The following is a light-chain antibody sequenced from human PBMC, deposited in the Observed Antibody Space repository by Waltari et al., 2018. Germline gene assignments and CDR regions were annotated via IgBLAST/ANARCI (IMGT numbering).Light chain of an antibody. Sequence: ELVLTQSPATLSLSPGETATLSCRASQSVSTYIAWYQQKPGQAPRLLIYDVIRRATGIPARFSGSGSGTDFTLTISSLEPEDFAVYYCQQLYNWPRGAFGQGTKLEI. V-gene: IGKV3-11*01. CDR1: QSVSTY. CDR2: DVI. J-gene: IGKJ2*01. CDR3: QQLYNWPRGA.